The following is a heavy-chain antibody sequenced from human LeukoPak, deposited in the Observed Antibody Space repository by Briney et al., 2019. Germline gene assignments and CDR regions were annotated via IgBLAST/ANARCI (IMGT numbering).Heavy chain of an antibody. J-gene: IGHJ5*02. CDR3: AGDFSPALEQWLVRGFDP. Sequence: ASVKVSCKASGGTFSSYAISWVRQAPGQGLEWMGGIIPIFGTANYAQKFQGRVTITADKSTSTAYMELSSLRSEDTAVYYCAGDFSPALEQWLVRGFDPWGQGTLVTVSS. V-gene: IGHV1-69*06. D-gene: IGHD6-19*01. CDR2: IIPIFGTA. CDR1: GGTFSSYA.